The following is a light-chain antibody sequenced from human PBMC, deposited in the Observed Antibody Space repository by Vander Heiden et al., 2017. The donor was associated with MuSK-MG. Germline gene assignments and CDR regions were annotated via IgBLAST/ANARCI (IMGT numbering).Light chain of an antibody. Sequence: FMLTQPHSVSASPGETVTISCTRSSDSIGNYYVQWYQQPPGSAPTTVIYEDNQRHPGVPERFSGAIDRSSNAASLSISGLTTEDEADYYCQSHDTINQVFGGGTKLTV. J-gene: IGLJ3*02. V-gene: IGLV6-57*03. CDR2: EDN. CDR1: SDSIGNYY. CDR3: QSHDTINQV.